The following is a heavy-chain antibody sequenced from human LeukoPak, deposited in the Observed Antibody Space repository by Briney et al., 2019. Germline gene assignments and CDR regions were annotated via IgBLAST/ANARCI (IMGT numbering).Heavy chain of an antibody. Sequence: SVKVSCKASGGTFSSYAISWVRQAPGQGLEWMGGIIPIFGTANNAQKFQGRVTITTDESTSTAYMELSSLRSEDTAVYYCASGAQYSSSLTAWGQGTLVTVSS. CDR2: IIPIFGTA. V-gene: IGHV1-69*05. D-gene: IGHD6-13*01. CDR1: GGTFSSYA. J-gene: IGHJ5*02. CDR3: ASGAQYSSSLTA.